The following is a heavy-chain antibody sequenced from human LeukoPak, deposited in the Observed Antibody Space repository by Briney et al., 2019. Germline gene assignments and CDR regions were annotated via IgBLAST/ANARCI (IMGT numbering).Heavy chain of an antibody. CDR1: GFPFTSYW. CDR3: ASPGLTQTWAAFDM. J-gene: IGHJ3*02. V-gene: IGHV3-74*01. D-gene: IGHD3-10*01. CDR2: INSDGSTT. Sequence: GGSLRLSCAASGFPFTSYWMHWVRQAPGKGLVWVSRINSDGSTTNYADSVKGRFTISRDNAKNTLYLQMNSLRDDDTAVYYCASPGLTQTWAAFDMWGRGTMVTVSS.